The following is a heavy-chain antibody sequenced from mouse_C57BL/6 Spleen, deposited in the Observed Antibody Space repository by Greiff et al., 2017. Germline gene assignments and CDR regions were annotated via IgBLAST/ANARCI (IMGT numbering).Heavy chain of an antibody. CDR2: IDPEDGET. Sequence: DVQLQESGAALVKPGASVKLSCTASGFNIKDYYMHWVKQRTEQGLEWIGRIDPEDGETKYAPKFPGKAPITADTSSNTAYLPLSSLTSEDTAVYYCAIEDYYGTPGYFDVWGTGTTVTVSS. V-gene: IGHV14-2*01. CDR3: AIEDYYGTPGYFDV. J-gene: IGHJ1*03. CDR1: GFNIKDYY. D-gene: IGHD1-1*01.